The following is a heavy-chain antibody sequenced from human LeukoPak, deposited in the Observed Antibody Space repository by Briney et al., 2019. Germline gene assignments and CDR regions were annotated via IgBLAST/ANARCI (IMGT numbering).Heavy chain of an antibody. Sequence: GGSLRLSCAASGFTFSSYWMSWVRQAPGKGLEWVANIKQDGSEKYYVDSVKGRFTISRDNAKNSLYLQMNSLRAEDTAVYYCASPITGTTLAFDYWGQGTLVTVSS. CDR2: IKQDGSEK. V-gene: IGHV3-7*01. CDR3: ASPITGTTLAFDY. J-gene: IGHJ4*02. D-gene: IGHD1-7*01. CDR1: GFTFSSYW.